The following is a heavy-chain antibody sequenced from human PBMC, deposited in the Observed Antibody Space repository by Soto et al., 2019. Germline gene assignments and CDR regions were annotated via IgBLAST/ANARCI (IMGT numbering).Heavy chain of an antibody. CDR3: ARDREYYYDSSGNYYYHYGMDV. V-gene: IGHV1-18*04. CDR2: ISGYNGNT. CDR1: GYTFTNYG. D-gene: IGHD3-22*01. J-gene: IGHJ6*02. Sequence: QVQLVESGAEVKKPGASVKVSCKASGYTFTNYGISWVRQAPGQGLEWMGWISGYNGNTKYAQKVQSRVTMTTDTHTNTAYMDLRSLRSDDTAVYYCARDREYYYDSSGNYYYHYGMDVWGQGTTVTVS.